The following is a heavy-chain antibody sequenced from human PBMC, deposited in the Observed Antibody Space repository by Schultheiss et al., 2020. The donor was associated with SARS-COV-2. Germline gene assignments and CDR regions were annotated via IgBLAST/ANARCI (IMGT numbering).Heavy chain of an antibody. Sequence: SETLSLTCAVYGGSFSGYYWSWIRQPPGKGLEWIGRKNPSGSTNYNPSLKSRVTISVDTSKNQFSLKLSSVTAADTAVYYCARETDYGGNDYWGQGTLVTVSS. J-gene: IGHJ4*02. D-gene: IGHD4-23*01. V-gene: IGHV4-34*09. CDR1: GGSFSGYY. CDR2: KNPSGST. CDR3: ARETDYGGNDY.